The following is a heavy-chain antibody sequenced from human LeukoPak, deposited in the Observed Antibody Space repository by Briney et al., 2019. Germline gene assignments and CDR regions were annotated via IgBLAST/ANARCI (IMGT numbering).Heavy chain of an antibody. CDR3: AKDRWALYDSSGYTDY. J-gene: IGHJ4*02. CDR2: ISWNSGSI. Sequence: GGSLRLSCAASGFTFDDYAMHWVRQAPGKGLEWVSGISWNSGSIGYADSVKGRFTISRDNAKNSLYLQMNSLRAEDTALYYCAKDRWALYDSSGYTDYWGRGTLVTVSS. D-gene: IGHD3-22*01. CDR1: GFTFDDYA. V-gene: IGHV3-9*01.